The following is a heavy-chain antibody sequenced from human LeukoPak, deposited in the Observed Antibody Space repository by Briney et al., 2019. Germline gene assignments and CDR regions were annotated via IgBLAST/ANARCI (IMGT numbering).Heavy chain of an antibody. CDR1: GFTFSSYG. J-gene: IGHJ6*02. D-gene: IGHD3-3*01. V-gene: IGHV3-33*01. CDR2: IWYDGSNK. Sequence: GRSLRLSCAASGFTFSSYGMHWVRQAPGKGLEWVAVIWYDGSNKYYADSVKGRFTISRDNSKNTLYLQMNSLRAEDTAVYYCARDPLDFWSGYYDGMDVWGQGTTVTVSS. CDR3: ARDPLDFWSGYYDGMDV.